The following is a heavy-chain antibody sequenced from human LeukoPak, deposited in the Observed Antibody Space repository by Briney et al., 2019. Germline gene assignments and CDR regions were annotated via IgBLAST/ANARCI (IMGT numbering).Heavy chain of an antibody. D-gene: IGHD2-15*01. Sequence: GGSLRLSCAASGFTFSSYGMHWVRQAPGKGLEWVAVIWYDESNKNYADSVKGRFTISRDNSKNTLYLQMNSLRAEDTAVYSCAKGAGGSCYTACDYWGHGTLVTVSS. CDR3: AKGAGGSCYTACDY. CDR2: IWYDESNK. CDR1: GFTFSSYG. J-gene: IGHJ4*01. V-gene: IGHV3-33*06.